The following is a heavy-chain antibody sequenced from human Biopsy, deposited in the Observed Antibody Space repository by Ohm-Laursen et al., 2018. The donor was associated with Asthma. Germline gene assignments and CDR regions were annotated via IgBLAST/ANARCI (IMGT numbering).Heavy chain of an antibody. J-gene: IGHJ6*02. Sequence: SETLSLTCSVSGAYIGTPDYHWSWIRQSPGKGLEWIGFVFWSGSTHYSRSLERRVSISIDTATNEFSMKLWSVTPADTAVYFCARVVSYGDIYFGIDVWGPGNTVVVS. CDR1: GAYIGTPDYH. CDR3: ARVVSYGDIYFGIDV. D-gene: IGHD4-17*01. CDR2: VFWSGST. V-gene: IGHV4-30-4*01.